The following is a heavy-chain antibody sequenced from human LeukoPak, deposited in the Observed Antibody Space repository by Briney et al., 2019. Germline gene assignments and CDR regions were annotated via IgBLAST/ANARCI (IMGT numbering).Heavy chain of an antibody. CDR1: GFTFSNAW. J-gene: IGHJ5*02. D-gene: IGHD2-2*01. V-gene: IGHV3-15*01. CDR3: TTDLGKYCSSTSCDWFDP. CDR2: IKSKTDGGTT. Sequence: GGSLRLSCAASGFTFSNAWMSWLRQAPGKGLEWVGRIKSKTDGGTTDYAAPVKGRFTISRDDSKNTLYLQMNSLKTEDTAVYYCTTDLGKYCSSTSCDWFDPWGQGTLVTVSS.